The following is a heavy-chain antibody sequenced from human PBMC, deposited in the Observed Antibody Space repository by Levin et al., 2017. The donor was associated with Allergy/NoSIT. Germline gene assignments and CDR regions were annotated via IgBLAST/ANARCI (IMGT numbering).Heavy chain of an antibody. CDR2: IWYDGSNK. V-gene: IGHV3-33*01. Sequence: SCAASGFTFSSYGMHWVRQAPGKGLEWVAVIWYDGSNKYYADSVKGRFTISRDNSKNTLYLQMNSLRAEDTAVYYCARDGNPVAGTGTYGMDVWGQGTTVTVSS. J-gene: IGHJ6*02. CDR3: ARDGNPVAGTGTYGMDV. CDR1: GFTFSSYG. D-gene: IGHD6-19*01.